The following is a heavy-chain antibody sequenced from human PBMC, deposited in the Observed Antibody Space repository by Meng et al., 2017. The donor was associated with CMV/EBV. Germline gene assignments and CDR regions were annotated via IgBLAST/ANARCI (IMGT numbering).Heavy chain of an antibody. CDR2: ISYDGSNK. D-gene: IGHD5-12*01. Sequence: FTFRSYAMNWVRQAPGKGLEWVTIISYDGSNKYYADSVKGRFTSSRDNSNNTLYLQMNSLRAEDTAVYYCARGYSAYDYRGANWFDPWGQGTLVTVSS. CDR3: ARGYSAYDYRGANWFDP. CDR1: FTFRSYA. J-gene: IGHJ5*02. V-gene: IGHV3-30*04.